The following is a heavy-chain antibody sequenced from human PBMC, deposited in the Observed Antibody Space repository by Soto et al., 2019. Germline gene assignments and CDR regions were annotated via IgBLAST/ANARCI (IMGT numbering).Heavy chain of an antibody. Sequence: GESLKISCAASGFTFSSYWMHWVRQAPGTGLIWVSRINTDGSGTTYADSVRGRFTISRDNAKNTVYLQMNSLRAEDTAVYYCARTGYYYDNKGYDFDYWGQGALVTVSS. J-gene: IGHJ4*02. D-gene: IGHD3-22*01. V-gene: IGHV3-74*01. CDR2: INTDGSGT. CDR3: ARTGYYYDNKGYDFDY. CDR1: GFTFSSYW.